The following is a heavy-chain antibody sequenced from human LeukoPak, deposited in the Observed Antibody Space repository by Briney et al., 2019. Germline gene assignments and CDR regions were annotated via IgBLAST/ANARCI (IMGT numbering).Heavy chain of an antibody. CDR3: ASNPPTVDYYDSSGYPGGY. Sequence: GGSLRLSCAASGFTFSSYAMRWVRQAPGKGLEWVAVISYDGSNKYYADSVKGRFTISRDNSKNTLYLQMNSLRAEDTAVYYCASNPPTVDYYDSSGYPGGYWGQGTLVTVSS. CDR2: ISYDGSNK. D-gene: IGHD3-22*01. J-gene: IGHJ4*02. CDR1: GFTFSSYA. V-gene: IGHV3-30-3*01.